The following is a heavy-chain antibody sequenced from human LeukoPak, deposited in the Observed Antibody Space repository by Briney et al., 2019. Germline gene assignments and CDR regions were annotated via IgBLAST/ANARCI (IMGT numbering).Heavy chain of an antibody. CDR3: ARYLGGNRAFDI. J-gene: IGHJ3*02. CDR1: GFTFSSYW. CDR2: ISYDGSNK. D-gene: IGHD4-23*01. Sequence: GGSLRLSCAASGFTFSSYWMSWVRQAPGKGLEWVAVISYDGSNKYYADSVKGRFTISRDNSKNTLYLQMNSLRPEDTAVYYCARYLGGNRAFDIWGQGTMVTVSS. V-gene: IGHV3-30-3*01.